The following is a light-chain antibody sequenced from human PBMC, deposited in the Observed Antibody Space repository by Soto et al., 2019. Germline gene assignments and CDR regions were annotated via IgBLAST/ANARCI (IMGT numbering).Light chain of an antibody. Sequence: QSALTQPPSVSGAPGQRVTISCTGSSSNIGAGYDVHWYQQLPGTAPKLLIYGNSNRPSGVPHRFSGAKSGTSASLAITGLEAEDQADYYCQFYDSSLSGSVFGGGTKLTVL. CDR3: QFYDSSLSGSV. J-gene: IGLJ2*01. CDR1: SSNIGAGYD. V-gene: IGLV1-40*01. CDR2: GNS.